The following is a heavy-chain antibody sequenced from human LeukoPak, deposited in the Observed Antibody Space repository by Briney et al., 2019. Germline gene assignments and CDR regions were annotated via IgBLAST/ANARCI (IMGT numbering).Heavy chain of an antibody. Sequence: GGSLRLSCAASGFTVSSNYMSWVRQAPGKGLEWVSVIYSGGSTYYAYSVTGRFTISRDNSKNTRYLQMNSLRAEDTAVYYCASPPEDLVNWGQGTPVTVSS. CDR3: ASPPEDLVN. J-gene: IGHJ4*02. V-gene: IGHV3-66*01. CDR2: IYSGGST. CDR1: GFTVSSNY.